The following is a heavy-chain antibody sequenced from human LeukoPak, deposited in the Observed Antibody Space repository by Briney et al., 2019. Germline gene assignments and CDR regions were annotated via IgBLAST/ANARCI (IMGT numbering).Heavy chain of an antibody. V-gene: IGHV3-23*01. J-gene: IGHJ4*02. CDR3: AKDSIYGDGKWDIDY. Sequence: GESLKISCAASGFNFRMYAMSWVRLAPGKGLEWVSGIVGDGSSTYYADSVKGRFTISKDYSKNTLYLQMNSLSAEDTAMYYCAKDSIYGDGKWDIDYWGQGTLVTVSS. CDR1: GFNFRMYA. CDR2: IVGDGSST. D-gene: IGHD1-26*01.